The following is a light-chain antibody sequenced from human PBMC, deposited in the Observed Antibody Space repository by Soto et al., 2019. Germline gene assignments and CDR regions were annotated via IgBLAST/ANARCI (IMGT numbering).Light chain of an antibody. CDR2: HDT. V-gene: IGLV3-21*02. CDR1: NIGSKS. CDR3: QVWDSSSDPYV. J-gene: IGLJ1*01. Sequence: SYELTQSPSVSVAPGQAARITCGGNNIGSKSVHWYQQKPGQAPVLVVYHDTDRPSGIPERFSGSNSGNTATLTISRVEAGDEADYYCQVWDSSSDPYVFGNGTKVTV.